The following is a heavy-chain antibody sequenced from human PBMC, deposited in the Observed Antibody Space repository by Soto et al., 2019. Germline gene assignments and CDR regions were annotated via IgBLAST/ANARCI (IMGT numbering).Heavy chain of an antibody. D-gene: IGHD3-10*01. CDR3: AKDRSGANWFDP. J-gene: IGHJ5*02. Sequence: PGGSLRLSCAASGFTFSSYAMIWVRQAPGKGLEWVSAISGSGGSTYYVDSVKGRFTISRDNSKNTLYLQMNSLRAEDTAVYYCAKDRSGANWFDPWGQGTLVTVSS. V-gene: IGHV3-23*01. CDR1: GFTFSSYA. CDR2: ISGSGGST.